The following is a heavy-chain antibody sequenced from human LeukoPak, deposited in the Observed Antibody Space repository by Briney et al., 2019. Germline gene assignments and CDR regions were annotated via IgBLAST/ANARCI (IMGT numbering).Heavy chain of an antibody. D-gene: IGHD1-26*01. CDR2: ISGSGGST. J-gene: IGHJ4*02. Sequence: GGSLRLSCAASGFTFSSYAMSWVRQAPGKGLEWVSAISGSGGSTYYADSVKGRFTISRDDSKNTAYLQMNSLKTEDTAVYYCTIKVGATYYFDYWGQGTLVTVSS. V-gene: IGHV3-23*01. CDR3: TIKVGATYYFDY. CDR1: GFTFSSYA.